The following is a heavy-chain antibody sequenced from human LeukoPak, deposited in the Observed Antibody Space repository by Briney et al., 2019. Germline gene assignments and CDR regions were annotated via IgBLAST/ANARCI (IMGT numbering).Heavy chain of an antibody. CDR3: ARDQYYYDSSGYYPFDY. D-gene: IGHD3-22*01. CDR1: GVSISSYY. CDR2: IHTSGST. Sequence: SETLSLTCIFSGVSISSYYWSWLRQPAGEGLEWLGRIHTSGSTNYNPSLKSRVTMSVDTSKNQFSLKLSSVTAADTAVYYCARDQYYYDSSGYYPFDYWGQGTLVTVSS. J-gene: IGHJ4*02. V-gene: IGHV4-4*07.